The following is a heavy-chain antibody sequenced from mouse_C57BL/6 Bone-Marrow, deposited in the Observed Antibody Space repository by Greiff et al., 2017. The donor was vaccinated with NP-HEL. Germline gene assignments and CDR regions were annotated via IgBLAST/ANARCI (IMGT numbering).Heavy chain of an antibody. D-gene: IGHD1-1*01. CDR1: GYAFTNYL. CDR2: INPGSGGT. J-gene: IGHJ2*01. CDR3: ARGTVVATKDY. V-gene: IGHV1-54*01. Sequence: QVQLQQSGAELVRPGTSVKVSCKASGYAFTNYLIEWVKQRPGQGLEWIGVINPGSGGTNYNEKFKGKATLTADKSSSTAYMQISSLTSEDSAVYFCARGTVVATKDYWGQGTTLTVSS.